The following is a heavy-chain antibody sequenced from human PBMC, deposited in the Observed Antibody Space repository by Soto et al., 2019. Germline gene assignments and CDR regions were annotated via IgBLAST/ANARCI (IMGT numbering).Heavy chain of an antibody. CDR2: IYWDNDK. V-gene: IGHV2-5*02. D-gene: IGHD3-10*01. CDR1: GFSLNTRGVG. J-gene: IGHJ4*02. Sequence: QITLKESGPTLVKPTQTLTLTCAFSGFSLNTRGVGVGWISQPPGKALEWLALIYWDNDKRYSPSLKSSLTITMDTPKNHVVLMMNDMDPVDTATYYCAHNNYYGSGIVYWGQGTLITVSS. CDR3: AHNNYYGSGIVY.